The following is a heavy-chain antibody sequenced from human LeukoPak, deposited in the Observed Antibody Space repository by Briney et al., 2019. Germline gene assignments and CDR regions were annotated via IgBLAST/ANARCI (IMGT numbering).Heavy chain of an antibody. V-gene: IGHV3-23*01. Sequence: PGGSLRLSCAASGFTFSSYAMSWVRQAPGKGLEWVSAISGSGGSTYYADSVKGRFTISRDNSKNTLYLQMNSLRAEDTAVHYCAKSPSNIVVVPAAIGFDYWGQGTLVTVSS. D-gene: IGHD2-2*02. J-gene: IGHJ4*02. CDR1: GFTFSSYA. CDR2: ISGSGGST. CDR3: AKSPSNIVVVPAAIGFDY.